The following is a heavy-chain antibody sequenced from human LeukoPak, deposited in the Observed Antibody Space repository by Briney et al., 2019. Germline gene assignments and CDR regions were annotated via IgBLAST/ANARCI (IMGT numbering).Heavy chain of an antibody. CDR3: AVRADQLVDY. V-gene: IGHV4-59*01. D-gene: IGHD1-1*01. CDR2: IYYIGST. J-gene: IGHJ4*02. CDR1: GGSISSYY. Sequence: SETLSLTCTVSGGSISSYYWSWIRQPPGKGLEWIGYIYYIGSTNYNPSLKSRVTISVDTSKNQFSLKLSSVTAADTAVYYCAVRADQLVDYWGQGTLVTVSS.